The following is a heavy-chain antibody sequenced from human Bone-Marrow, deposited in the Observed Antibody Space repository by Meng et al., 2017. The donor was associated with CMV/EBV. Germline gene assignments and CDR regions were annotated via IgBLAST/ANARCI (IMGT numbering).Heavy chain of an antibody. D-gene: IGHD2-2*01. CDR3: AKGYGDCSSTSCYPGWFDY. CDR1: GFTFSSYW. Sequence: GESLKISCAASGFTFSSYWMSWVRQAPGKGLEWVANIKQDGSEKYYVDSVKGRFTISRDNAKNSLYLQMNSLRAEDTAVYYCAKGYGDCSSTSCYPGWFDYWGQGTLVTVSS. J-gene: IGHJ4*02. CDR2: IKQDGSEK. V-gene: IGHV3-7*03.